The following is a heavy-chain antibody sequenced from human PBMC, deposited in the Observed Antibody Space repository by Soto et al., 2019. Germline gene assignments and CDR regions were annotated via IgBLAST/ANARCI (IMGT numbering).Heavy chain of an antibody. CDR2: IYYSGST. Sequence: SETLSLTCTVSGGSISSYYWSWIRQPPGKGLEWIGYIYYSGSTNYNPSLKSRVTISVDTSKNQFSLKLSSVTAADTAVYYSARKQFAWDPWGQGTLVTVSS. CDR1: GGSISSYY. J-gene: IGHJ5*02. D-gene: IGHD6-6*01. CDR3: ARKQFAWDP. V-gene: IGHV4-59*01.